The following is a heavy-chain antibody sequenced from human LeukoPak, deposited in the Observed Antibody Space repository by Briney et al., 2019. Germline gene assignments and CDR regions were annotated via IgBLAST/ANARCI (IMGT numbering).Heavy chain of an antibody. Sequence: GGSLRLSCAASGFTFSTYGMHWVRQAPGKGLEWVAVVWYDGTNIHYVDSVKGRFTISRDDSKSTLYLQMNSLTAEDTAVYYCARGGYSGTYFFDYWGQGTPVTVSS. CDR1: GFTFSTYG. CDR3: ARGGYSGTYFFDY. V-gene: IGHV3-33*01. J-gene: IGHJ4*02. CDR2: VWYDGTNI. D-gene: IGHD1-26*01.